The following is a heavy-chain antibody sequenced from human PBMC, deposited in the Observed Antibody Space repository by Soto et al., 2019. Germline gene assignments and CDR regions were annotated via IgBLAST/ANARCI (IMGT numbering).Heavy chain of an antibody. J-gene: IGHJ6*02. V-gene: IGHV3-30-3*01. Sequence: CLRLSCADSGFTFSRYALHWFRQAPFHVHEWGAVISYDGSNKYYADSVKVRFTISRDNSKNTLYLQMNSLRAEDTAVYYCAREYYYDSSGYPLRYYYGMDVWGQGTTVTVYS. CDR2: ISYDGSNK. CDR3: AREYYYDSSGYPLRYYYGMDV. CDR1: GFTFSRYA. D-gene: IGHD3-22*01.